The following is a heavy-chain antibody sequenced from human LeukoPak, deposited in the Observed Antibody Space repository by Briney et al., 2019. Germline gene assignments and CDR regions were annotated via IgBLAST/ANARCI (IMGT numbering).Heavy chain of an antibody. CDR1: GGTFSSYA. Sequence: GASVKVSCKASGGTFSSYAISWVRQAPGQGLEWMGGIIPIFGTANYAQKFQGRVTITADESTSTAYMELSSLRSEDTAVYYCVRDGSYYDSSGYYYLYWGQGTLVTVSS. D-gene: IGHD3-22*01. CDR2: IIPIFGTA. V-gene: IGHV1-69*13. CDR3: VRDGSYYDSSGYYYLY. J-gene: IGHJ4*02.